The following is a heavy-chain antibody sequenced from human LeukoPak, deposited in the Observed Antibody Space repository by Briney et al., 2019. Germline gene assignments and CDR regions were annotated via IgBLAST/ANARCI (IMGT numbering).Heavy chain of an antibody. Sequence: SETLSLTCTVSGGSISSHYWNWIRQPPGKGLEWIGYIYYSGSTNYNPSLKSRVTISVDTSKNQFSLKLGPVTAADTAVYYCARETTVVTPGRSDVFDIWGQGTMVTVSS. D-gene: IGHD4-23*01. CDR2: IYYSGST. CDR1: GGSISSHY. CDR3: ARETTVVTPGRSDVFDI. J-gene: IGHJ3*02. V-gene: IGHV4-59*11.